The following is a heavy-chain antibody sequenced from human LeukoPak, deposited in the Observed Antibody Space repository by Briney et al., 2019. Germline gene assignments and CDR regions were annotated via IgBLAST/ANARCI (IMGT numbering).Heavy chain of an antibody. J-gene: IGHJ4*02. CDR3: ARHMVRGVINLDN. CDR1: GGSISSGGYY. V-gene: IGHV4-31*03. Sequence: PSETLSLTCTVSGGSISSGGYYWSWIRQHPGKGLEWIWYIYYSGSTYYNPSLKSRVTISVDTSKNQFSLKLSSVTAADTAVYYCARHMVRGVINLDNWGQGTLVTVSS. CDR2: IYYSGST. D-gene: IGHD3-10*01.